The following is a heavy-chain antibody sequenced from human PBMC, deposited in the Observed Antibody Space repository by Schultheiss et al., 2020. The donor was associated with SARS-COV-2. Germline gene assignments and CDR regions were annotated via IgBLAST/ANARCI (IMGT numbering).Heavy chain of an antibody. Sequence: SETLSLTCAVSGYSISSGYYWGWIRQPPGKGLEWIGSIYYSGSTNYNPSLKSRVTISVDTSKNQFSLKLSSVTAADTAVYYCARQSALGAFDIWGQGTMVTVSS. CDR1: GYSISSGYY. D-gene: IGHD7-27*01. J-gene: IGHJ3*02. CDR3: ARQSALGAFDI. CDR2: IYYSGST. V-gene: IGHV4-38-2*01.